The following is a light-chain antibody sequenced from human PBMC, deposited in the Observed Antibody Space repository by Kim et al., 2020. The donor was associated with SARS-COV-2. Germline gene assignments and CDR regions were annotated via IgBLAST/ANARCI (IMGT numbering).Light chain of an antibody. CDR2: GAS. CDR3: QQYNDWPLLT. J-gene: IGKJ4*01. V-gene: IGKV3-15*01. CDR1: QSVRNN. Sequence: AGERVTLTCRASQSVRNNLAWYQQRPGQAPRLLIYGASTRATDVSDRFSGSGSGTEFTLTIRSLQSEDLAVYYCQQYNDWPLLTFGGGTKVDIK.